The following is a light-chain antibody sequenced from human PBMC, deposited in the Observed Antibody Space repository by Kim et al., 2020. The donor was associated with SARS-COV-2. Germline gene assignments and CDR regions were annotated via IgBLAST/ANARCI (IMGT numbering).Light chain of an antibody. CDR3: QKYSSSRT. Sequence: IVLTQSPGTLSLSPGERATLSCRASQSVSNNYLAWYRQKPGQAPRLLIYGASNRATGIPERFSGSGSGTDFTLIISRLEPEDFAVYYCQKYSSSRTFGQGTKVDIK. CDR1: QSVSNNY. V-gene: IGKV3-20*01. CDR2: GAS. J-gene: IGKJ1*01.